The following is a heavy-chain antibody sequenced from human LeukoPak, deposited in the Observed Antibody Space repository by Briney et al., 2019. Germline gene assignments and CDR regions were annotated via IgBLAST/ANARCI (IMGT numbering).Heavy chain of an antibody. CDR3: ARTPPVAPEIDKYLYYFDY. Sequence: PGGSLRLSCAASGFTFSNYSMNWVRQAPGKGLEWVSSISSSGTYIYYADSVKGRFTISRDNAKNSLSLQMNSLRAEDTAVYYCARTPPVAPEIDKYLYYFDYWGQGTLVTVSS. D-gene: IGHD1-14*01. CDR2: ISSSGTYI. V-gene: IGHV3-21*01. J-gene: IGHJ4*02. CDR1: GFTFSNYS.